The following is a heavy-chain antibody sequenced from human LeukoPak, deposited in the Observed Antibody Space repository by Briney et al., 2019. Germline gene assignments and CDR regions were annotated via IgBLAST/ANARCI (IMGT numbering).Heavy chain of an antibody. CDR1: GFTFDDYA. CDR3: AKDQSRYFDWLFER. CDR2: ISWNSGSI. V-gene: IGHV3-9*01. Sequence: GRSLRLSCAASGFTFDDYAMHWVRHAPGKGLEWVSGISWNSGSIGYADSVKGRFTISRDNAKNSLYLQMNSLRAEDTALYYCAKDQSRYFDWLFERWGQGTLVTVSS. D-gene: IGHD3-9*01. J-gene: IGHJ4*02.